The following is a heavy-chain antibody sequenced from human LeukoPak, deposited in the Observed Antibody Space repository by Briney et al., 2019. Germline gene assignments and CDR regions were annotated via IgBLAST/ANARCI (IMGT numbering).Heavy chain of an antibody. V-gene: IGHV3-30*18. CDR2: ISYDGSNK. D-gene: IGHD4-11*01. CDR3: AKDPDYSKFPHDY. J-gene: IGHJ4*02. CDR1: GFTFSSYG. Sequence: PGGSLRLSCAASGFTFSSYGMHWVRQAPGKGLEWVAVISYDGSNKYYADSVKGRFTISRDNSKNTLYLQMNSLRAEDTAVYYCAKDPDYSKFPHDYWGQGTLVTVSS.